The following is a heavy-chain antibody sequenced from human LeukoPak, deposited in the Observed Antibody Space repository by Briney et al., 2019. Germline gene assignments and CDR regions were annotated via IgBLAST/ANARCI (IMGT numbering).Heavy chain of an antibody. V-gene: IGHV4-61*08. J-gene: IGHJ4*02. CDR2: IYNSVRA. Sequence: SETLSLTCTVSGGSATSVGYYRTWIRPTPGKGLERIGYIYNSVRANYNTSPKSRVTISPDTPQNQFSLKLSSVTAVHTAVYYCARRSVSGGERFDYWGEGILVTVSS. CDR3: ARRSVSGGERFDY. CDR1: GGSATSVGYY. D-gene: IGHD3-16*01.